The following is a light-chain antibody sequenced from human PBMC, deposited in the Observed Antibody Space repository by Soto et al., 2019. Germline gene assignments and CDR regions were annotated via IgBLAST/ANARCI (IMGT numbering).Light chain of an antibody. Sequence: QSALTQPRSVSGSPGQSVTISCTGTSSDVGNYNYVSWYQQHPGKAPKLMIYNVSKRPSGVPDRFSGSKSGNTASLTISGLQADDEANYYCCSYAGSYTLLFGGGTKVTVL. CDR3: CSYAGSYTLL. CDR2: NVS. J-gene: IGLJ2*01. V-gene: IGLV2-11*01. CDR1: SSDVGNYNY.